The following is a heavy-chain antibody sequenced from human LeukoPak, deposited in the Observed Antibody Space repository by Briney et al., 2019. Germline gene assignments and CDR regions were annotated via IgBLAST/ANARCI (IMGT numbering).Heavy chain of an antibody. D-gene: IGHD2-2*01. V-gene: IGHV1-69*13. Sequence: ASVKVSCKASGGTFSSYAISWVRQAPGQGLEWMGGIIPIFGTANYAQKFQGRVTITADESTSTAYMELSSLRSEDTAVYYCARDSTSSGGYYCYGMDVWGQGTTVTVSS. CDR1: GGTFSSYA. CDR3: ARDSTSSGGYYCYGMDV. J-gene: IGHJ6*02. CDR2: IIPIFGTA.